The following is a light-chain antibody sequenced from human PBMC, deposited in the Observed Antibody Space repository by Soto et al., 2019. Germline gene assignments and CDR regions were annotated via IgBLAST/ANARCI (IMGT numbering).Light chain of an antibody. Sequence: DIQITHSPSSLSSSVLDRFTITWRASQGIITYLNWYQQKPGKAPNLLIYSSSTLQSGVPSRFSGSGSGTDFTLTISSLQPEDFATYYCQQSFSSRWTFGQGTKVDI. V-gene: IGKV1-39*01. CDR2: SSS. CDR1: QGIITY. J-gene: IGKJ1*01. CDR3: QQSFSSRWT.